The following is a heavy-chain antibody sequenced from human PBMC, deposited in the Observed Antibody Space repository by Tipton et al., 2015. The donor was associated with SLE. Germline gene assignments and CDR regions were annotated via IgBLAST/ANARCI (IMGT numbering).Heavy chain of an antibody. Sequence: SLRLSCAASGFTFSSYEMNWVRQAPGKGLEWVSYISSSGSTIYYADSVKGRFTISRDNAKNSLYLQMNSLRAEDTAVYYCARDAPFMIVVEGRAFDIWGQGTMVTVSS. V-gene: IGHV3-48*03. CDR1: GFTFSSYE. CDR3: ARDAPFMIVVEGRAFDI. D-gene: IGHD3-22*01. CDR2: ISSSGSTI. J-gene: IGHJ3*02.